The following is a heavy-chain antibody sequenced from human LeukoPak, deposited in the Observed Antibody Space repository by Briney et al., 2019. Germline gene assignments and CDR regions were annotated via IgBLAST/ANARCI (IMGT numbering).Heavy chain of an antibody. CDR2: INHSGST. CDR3: ATRYSRRPWLTVPY. Sequence: PSETLSLTCAVYGGSFSGYYWSWIRQPPGKGLEWIGEINHSGSTNYNPSLKSRVTISVDTSKNQFSLKLSSVTAADTAVYYCATRYSRRPWLTVPYWGQGTLVTVSS. J-gene: IGHJ4*02. V-gene: IGHV4-34*01. CDR1: GGSFSGYY. D-gene: IGHD2-21*01.